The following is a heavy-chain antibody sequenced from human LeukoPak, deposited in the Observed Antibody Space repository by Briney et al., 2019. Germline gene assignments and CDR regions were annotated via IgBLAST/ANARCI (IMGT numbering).Heavy chain of an antibody. CDR2: IYPGDSDT. V-gene: IGHV5-51*07. D-gene: IGHD3-3*01. Sequence: GESLKISCKGSGYSFTSYWIGWVHQMPGKGLEWMGIIYPGDSDTRYSPSFQGQVTISADKSISTAYLQWSSLKASDTAMYYCARHLGGAYYDFWSGYSTIDYWGQGTLVTVSS. CDR3: ARHLGGAYYDFWSGYSTIDY. CDR1: GYSFTSYW. J-gene: IGHJ4*02.